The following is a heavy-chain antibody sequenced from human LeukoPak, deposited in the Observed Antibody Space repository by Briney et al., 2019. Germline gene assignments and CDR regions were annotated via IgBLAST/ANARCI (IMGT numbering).Heavy chain of an antibody. CDR2: IKQDGSEK. D-gene: IGHD6-13*01. V-gene: IGHV3-7*03. CDR3: AKDHGGSSWEFDY. J-gene: IGHJ4*02. CDR1: GFTFSIYW. Sequence: PGGSLRLSCAASGFTFSIYWMTWVRQAPGKGLEWVANIKQDGSEKYYVDSVKGRFTISRDNAKNSLYLQMNSLRAEDTAVYYCAKDHGGSSWEFDYWGQGTLVTVSS.